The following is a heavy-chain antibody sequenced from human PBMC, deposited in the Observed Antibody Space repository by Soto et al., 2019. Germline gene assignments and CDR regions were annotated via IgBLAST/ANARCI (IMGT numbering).Heavy chain of an antibody. CDR1: GYTFTSYG. CDR2: ISAYTGNT. CDR3: ARDRGSYALDY. Sequence: QVQLVQSGAEVKKPGASVKVSCKASGYTFTSYGISWVRQAPGQGLEWMGWISAYTGNTNYAQKLQGRDTMTTDTSTSTDYMEPRSLRADDTAVYYCARDRGSYALDYWGQGTLVTVSS. V-gene: IGHV1-18*01. D-gene: IGHD1-26*01. J-gene: IGHJ4*02.